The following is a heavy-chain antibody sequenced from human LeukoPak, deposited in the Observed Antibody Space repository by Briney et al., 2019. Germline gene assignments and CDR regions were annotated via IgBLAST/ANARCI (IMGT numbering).Heavy chain of an antibody. CDR2: ISTSGGST. Sequence: GSLRLSCSASGCTFRGYAMSWVRQAPGKGLEWVSAISTSGGSTYYADSVKGRFTISRDNSKNTLYLQMNSLRAEDTAVYYCAKEALQSLRYSYISNFDYWGQGTLVTVSS. V-gene: IGHV3-23*01. CDR3: AKEALQSLRYSYISNFDY. D-gene: IGHD5-18*01. J-gene: IGHJ4*02. CDR1: GCTFRGYA.